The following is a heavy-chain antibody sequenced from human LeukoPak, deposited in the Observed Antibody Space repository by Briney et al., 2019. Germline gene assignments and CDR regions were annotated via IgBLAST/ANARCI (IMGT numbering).Heavy chain of an antibody. V-gene: IGHV3-23*01. J-gene: IGHJ4*02. CDR1: GFTFSSYA. CDR3: ANGLSPDY. D-gene: IGHD3/OR15-3a*01. Sequence: GGSLRLSCAASGFTFSSYAMTWLRQAPGKGLEWVSHIRDSGDSTYYADSVKGRFTISRDNSKNTLFLQMNSLRAEDTAIYYCANGLSPDYWGQGTLVTVSS. CDR2: IRDSGDST.